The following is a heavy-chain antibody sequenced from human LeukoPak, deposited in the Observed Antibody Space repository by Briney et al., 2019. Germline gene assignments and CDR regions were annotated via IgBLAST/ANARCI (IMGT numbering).Heavy chain of an antibody. D-gene: IGHD2-15*01. CDR2: INNSGST. Sequence: SETLSLTCAVYGGSFSGYYWSWIRQPPGKGLEWIGEINNSGSTNYNPSLKRRVSISVDTSKNQFSLKLSSLTAADTAVYYCARRVVAGGSWYYYNDGEFDYWGQGTLVTVSS. J-gene: IGHJ4*02. V-gene: IGHV4-34*01. CDR1: GGSFSGYY. CDR3: ARRVVAGGSWYYYNDGEFDY.